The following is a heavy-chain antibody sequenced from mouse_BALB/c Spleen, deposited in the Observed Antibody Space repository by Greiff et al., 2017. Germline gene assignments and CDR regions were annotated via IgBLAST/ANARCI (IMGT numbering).Heavy chain of an antibody. Sequence: EVQLVESGPGLVKPSQSLSLTCSVTGYSITSGYYWNWIRQFPGNNLEWMGYISSDGSNNYNPSLKNRSSITRDTSKNQLFLKLNSVTTEDTATYDGVYGDFDYWGQGTTLTVSA. CDR3: VYGDFDY. V-gene: IGHV3-6*02. CDR1: GYSITSGYY. CDR2: ISSDGSN. D-gene: IGHD1-1*01. J-gene: IGHJ2*01.